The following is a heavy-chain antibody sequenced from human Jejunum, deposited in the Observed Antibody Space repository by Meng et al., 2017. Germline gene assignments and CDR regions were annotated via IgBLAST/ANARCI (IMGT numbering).Heavy chain of an antibody. CDR2: TYYRSKYYN. D-gene: IGHD3-10*02. Sequence: QVQPHQSGPGLVKPSQTPSLTCAISGDSVSSNSAAWNWIRQSPSRGLEWLGRTYYRSKYYNDYALSVKSRITINPDTSKNQFSLQLNSVTPEDTAIYYCARDWGDVRGGFDFWGQGTLVTVSS. CDR3: ARDWGDVRGGFDF. J-gene: IGHJ4*02. CDR1: GDSVSSNSAA. V-gene: IGHV6-1*01.